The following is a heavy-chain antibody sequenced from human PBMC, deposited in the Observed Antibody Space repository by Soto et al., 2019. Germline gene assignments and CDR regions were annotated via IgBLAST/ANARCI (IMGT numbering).Heavy chain of an antibody. Sequence: SETLSLTCTVSGGSISSGGYYWSWIRQHPGKGLEWIGYIYYSGSTYYNPSLKSRVTISVDTSKNQFSLKLSSVTAADTAVYYCARLPGSVVAATPGAFDIWGQGTMVTVSS. CDR2: IYYSGST. CDR3: ARLPGSVVAATPGAFDI. J-gene: IGHJ3*02. V-gene: IGHV4-31*03. D-gene: IGHD2-15*01. CDR1: GGSISSGGYY.